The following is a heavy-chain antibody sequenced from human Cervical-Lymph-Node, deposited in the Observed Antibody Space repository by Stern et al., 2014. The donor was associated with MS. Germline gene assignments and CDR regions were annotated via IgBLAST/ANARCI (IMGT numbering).Heavy chain of an antibody. J-gene: IGHJ4*02. CDR3: ARGGRGVGLEY. CDR1: GFTFSTYA. D-gene: IGHD3-10*01. CDR2: VSYDGTQR. V-gene: IGHV3-30-3*01. Sequence: VPLVESGGGLVQPGRSLSLSCVASGFTFSTYAMHWVRQAPGKGLEWVALVSYDGTQRNSTDSVKARFTISRDNSKNTLYLHMNSLRDEDTAVYFCARGGRGVGLEYWGQGALVTVSS.